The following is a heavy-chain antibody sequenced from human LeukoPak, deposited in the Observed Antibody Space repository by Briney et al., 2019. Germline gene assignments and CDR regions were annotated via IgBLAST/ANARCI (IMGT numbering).Heavy chain of an antibody. D-gene: IGHD3-10*01. J-gene: IGHJ4*02. CDR2: IYHSGST. CDR3: ARDLLTMVRGVFDY. CDR1: GYSISSGYY. Sequence: SETLSLTCTVSGYSISSGYYWGWIRQPPGKGLEWIGSIYHSGSTYYNPSLKSRVTISVDTSKNQFSLKLSSVTAADTAVYYCARDLLTMVRGVFDYWGQGTLVTVSS. V-gene: IGHV4-38-2*02.